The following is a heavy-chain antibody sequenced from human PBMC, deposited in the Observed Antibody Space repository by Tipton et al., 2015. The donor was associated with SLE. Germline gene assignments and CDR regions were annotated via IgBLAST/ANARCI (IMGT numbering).Heavy chain of an antibody. CDR3: ASHSSSLGLDY. J-gene: IGHJ4*02. CDR2: IYHSGST. Sequence: TLSLTCVVSGYSISSGYYWGWIRQPPGKGLEWIGSIYHSGSTYYNPSLKSRVTISLDTSKNQFSLKLSSVTAADTAMYYCASHSSSLGLDYWGQGTLDTVSS. V-gene: IGHV4-38-2*01. CDR1: GYSISSGYY. D-gene: IGHD6-6*01.